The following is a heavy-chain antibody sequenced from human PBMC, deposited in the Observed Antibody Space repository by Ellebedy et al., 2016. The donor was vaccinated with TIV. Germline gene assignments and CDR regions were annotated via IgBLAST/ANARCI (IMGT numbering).Heavy chain of an antibody. CDR1: GGSISSYY. Sequence: MPSETLSLTCTVSGGSISSYYWGWIRQPPGKGLEWIGSIYYSGSTYYNPSLKSRVTISVDTSKNQFSLKLSSVTAADTAVYYCASGIPLRLDVWGQGTTVTVSS. CDR3: ASGIPLRLDV. V-gene: IGHV4-39*01. D-gene: IGHD3-16*01. CDR2: IYYSGST. J-gene: IGHJ6*02.